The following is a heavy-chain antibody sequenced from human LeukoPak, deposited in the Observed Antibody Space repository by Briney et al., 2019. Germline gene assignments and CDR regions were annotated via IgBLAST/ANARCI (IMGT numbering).Heavy chain of an antibody. V-gene: IGHV3-30-3*01. CDR3: GKNRYSGSLSPFDI. CDR2: ISYDGSNK. D-gene: IGHD1-26*01. J-gene: IGHJ3*02. Sequence: SGGSLRLSCAASGFTFSRYAMHWVRQAPGKGLEWVAVISYDGSNKYYADSVKGRFTISRDNSKNTLYLQMNSLRAEDTAVYYCGKNRYSGSLSPFDIWGQGTMVTVSS. CDR1: GFTFSRYA.